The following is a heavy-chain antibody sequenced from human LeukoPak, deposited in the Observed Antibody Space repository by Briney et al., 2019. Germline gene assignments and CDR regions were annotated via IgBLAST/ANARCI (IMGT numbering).Heavy chain of an antibody. Sequence: SETLSLTCTVSGGSISSSSYYWGWIRQPPGKGLEWIGSIYYSGSTYYNPSLKSRVTISVDTSKNQSSLKLSSVTAADTAVYYCARHRQHAFDIWGQGTMVTVSS. CDR3: ARHRQHAFDI. V-gene: IGHV4-39*01. CDR2: IYYSGST. J-gene: IGHJ3*02. CDR1: GGSISSSSYY.